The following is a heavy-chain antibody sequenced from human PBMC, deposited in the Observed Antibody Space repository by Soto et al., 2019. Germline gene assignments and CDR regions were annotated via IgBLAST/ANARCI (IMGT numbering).Heavy chain of an antibody. CDR1: GFTFSSYA. CDR3: ARDGPPPFYDILTGYYAMRHYYYGMDV. CDR2: ISYDGSNK. Sequence: GGSLRLSCAASGFTFSSYAMHWVRQAPGKGLEWVAVISYDGSNKYYADSVKGRFTISRDNSKNTLYLQMNSLRAEDTAVYYCARDGPPPFYDILTGYYAMRHYYYGMDVWGQGTTVTVSS. V-gene: IGHV3-30-3*01. D-gene: IGHD3-9*01. J-gene: IGHJ6*02.